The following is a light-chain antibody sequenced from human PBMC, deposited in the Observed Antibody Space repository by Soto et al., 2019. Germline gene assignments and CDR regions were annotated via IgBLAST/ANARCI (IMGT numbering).Light chain of an antibody. CDR2: LNSDGSH. CDR3: QTWGTGTVI. Sequence: QAVLTQSPSASASLGASVKLTCVLSSGHSNYAVAWHQQQPEKGPRYLMRLNSDGSHNRGDGIPDRFSGSSSGTERYLTISRPQSEDEAHYYCQTWGTGTVIFGGGTKLTVL. CDR1: SGHSNYA. V-gene: IGLV4-69*01. J-gene: IGLJ2*01.